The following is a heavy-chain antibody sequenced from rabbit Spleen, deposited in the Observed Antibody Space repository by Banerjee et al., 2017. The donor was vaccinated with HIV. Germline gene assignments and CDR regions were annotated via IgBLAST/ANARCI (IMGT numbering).Heavy chain of an antibody. D-gene: IGHD1-1*01. CDR3: ARDLVGVIGWNFYL. J-gene: IGHJ4*01. CDR1: GFSFGDRDV. CDR2: INVATGKP. V-gene: IGHV1S40*01. Sequence: SLEESGGDLVKPGASLTLTCTASGFSFGDRDVMCWVRQAPGKGLEWIACINVATGKPVYATWAKGRFTISRTSSTTVTLRMTSLTAADTATYFCARDLVGVIGWNFYLWGQGTLVTVS.